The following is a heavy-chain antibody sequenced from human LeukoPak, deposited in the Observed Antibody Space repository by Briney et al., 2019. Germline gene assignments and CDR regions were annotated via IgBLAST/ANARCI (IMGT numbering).Heavy chain of an antibody. CDR2: IYTSGST. CDR3: AREDSSGYHLYYYMDV. Sequence: TLSLTCTVSGGSISSGSYYWSWIRQPAGKGLEWIGRIYTSGSTNYNPSLKSRVTISVDTSKNQFSLKLSSVTAADTAVYYCAREDSSGYHLYYYMDVWGQGTTVTVSS. CDR1: GGSISSGSYY. D-gene: IGHD3-22*01. V-gene: IGHV4-61*02. J-gene: IGHJ6*03.